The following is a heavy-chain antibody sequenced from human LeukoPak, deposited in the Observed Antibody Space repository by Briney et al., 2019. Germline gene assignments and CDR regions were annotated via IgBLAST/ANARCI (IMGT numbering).Heavy chain of an antibody. Sequence: KPSETLYLTCTVSGGSISSYYWSWIRQPPGKGLEWIGYIYYSGSTNYNPSLKSRVTISVDTSKNQFSLKLSSVTAADTAVYYCARLGDGYNYVDYWGQGTLVTVSS. CDR3: ARLGDGYNYVDY. D-gene: IGHD5-24*01. CDR1: GGSISSYY. J-gene: IGHJ4*02. CDR2: IYYSGST. V-gene: IGHV4-59*08.